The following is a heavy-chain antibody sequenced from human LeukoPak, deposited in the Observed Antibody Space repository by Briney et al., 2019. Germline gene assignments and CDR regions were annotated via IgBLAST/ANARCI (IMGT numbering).Heavy chain of an antibody. CDR2: IYHSGST. CDR3: ARGNYYDSSGYYSASYNWFDP. V-gene: IGHV4-30-2*01. D-gene: IGHD3-22*01. Sequence: SETLSLTCAVSGGSISSGGYSWSWIRQPPGKGLEWIGYIYHSGSTNYNPSLKSRVTISVDTSKNQFSLKLSSVTAADTAVYYCARGNYYDSSGYYSASYNWFDPWGQGTLVTVSS. J-gene: IGHJ5*02. CDR1: GGSISSGGYS.